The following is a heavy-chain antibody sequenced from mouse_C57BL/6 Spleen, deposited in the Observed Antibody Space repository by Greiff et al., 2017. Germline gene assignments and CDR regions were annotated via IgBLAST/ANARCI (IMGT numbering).Heavy chain of an antibody. CDR2: IRNKANGYTT. V-gene: IGHV7-3*01. CDR3: ARLGSYFDY. J-gene: IGHJ2*01. D-gene: IGHD4-1*01. CDR1: GFTFTDYY. Sequence: DVKLVESGGGLVQPGGSLSLSCAASGFTFTDYYMSWVRQPPGKALEWLGFIRNKANGYTTEYSASLKGRFTISRDNSQRILYLQMNALRAEDSATYYCARLGSYFDYWGQGTTLTVSS.